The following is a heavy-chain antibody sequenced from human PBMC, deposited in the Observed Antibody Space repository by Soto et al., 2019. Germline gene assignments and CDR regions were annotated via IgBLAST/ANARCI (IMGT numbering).Heavy chain of an antibody. J-gene: IGHJ3*02. V-gene: IGHV3-30*18. D-gene: IGHD3-10*01. CDR1: GCTFSSYG. CDR3: AKDMDGSGSSIASDI. CDR2: ISYDGSNK. Sequence: QVQLVESGGGVVQPGRSLRLSCAASGCTFSSYGMHWVRQAPGKGLEWVAVISYDGSNKYYADSVKGRFTISRDNSKNTLYLQRNSLRAEDTAVYYCAKDMDGSGSSIASDIWGKGTMVTVSS.